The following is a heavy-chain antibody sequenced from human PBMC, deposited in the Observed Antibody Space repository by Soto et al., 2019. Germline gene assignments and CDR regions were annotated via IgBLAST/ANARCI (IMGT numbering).Heavy chain of an antibody. V-gene: IGHV3-48*03. CDR1: GFTFSSYE. D-gene: IGHD1-26*01. J-gene: IGHJ6*02. Sequence: GGSLRLSCAASGFTFSSYEMNWVRQAPGKGLEWVSYISSSGSTIYYADSVKGRFTISRDNAKNSLYLQMNSLRAEDTAVYYCARDIAGPFYGMDVWGQGTTVTVSS. CDR2: ISSSGSTI. CDR3: ARDIAGPFYGMDV.